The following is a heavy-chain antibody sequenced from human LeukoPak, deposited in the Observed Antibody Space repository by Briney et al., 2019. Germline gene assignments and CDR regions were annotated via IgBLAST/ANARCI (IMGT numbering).Heavy chain of an antibody. Sequence: PSETLSLTCAVYGGSFSGYYWSWIRQPPGKGLEWIGEINHSGSTNYNPSLKSRVTISVDTSKNQFSLKLSSVTAADTAVYYCARGLTIFGVVSDYWGQGTLVTVSS. D-gene: IGHD3-3*01. CDR1: GGSFSGYY. V-gene: IGHV4-34*01. J-gene: IGHJ4*02. CDR2: INHSGST. CDR3: ARGLTIFGVVSDY.